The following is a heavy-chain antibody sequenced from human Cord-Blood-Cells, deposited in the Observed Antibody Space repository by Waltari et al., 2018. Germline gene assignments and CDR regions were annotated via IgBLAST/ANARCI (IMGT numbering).Heavy chain of an antibody. CDR3: ARDGLRYNYYYYYGMDV. J-gene: IGHJ6*02. CDR2: INHSGST. V-gene: IGHV4-34*01. CDR1: GGSFSGYY. Sequence: QVQLQQWGAGLLKPSETLSLTCAVYGGSFSGYYWSWIRQPPGKGLEWIGEINHSGSTNYNPALKSRTTISVDTSKNQFSLKLSSVTAADTAVYYCARDGLRYNYYYYYGMDVWGQGTTVTVSS. D-gene: IGHD3-9*01.